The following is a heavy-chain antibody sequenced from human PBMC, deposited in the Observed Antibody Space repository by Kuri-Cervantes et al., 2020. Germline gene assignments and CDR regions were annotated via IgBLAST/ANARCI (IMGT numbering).Heavy chain of an antibody. CDR3: ARLDSNGWYRPYYFDY. CDR2: IYPGNSDT. D-gene: IGHD6-19*01. Sequence: GGSLRLSCQGSGYSFTSYWISWVRQMPGKGLERMVIIYPGNSDTRYSPSFQGQVTISADKSISTAYLQWSSLKASDSAIYYCARLDSNGWYRPYYFDYWGQGALVIVSS. V-gene: IGHV5-51*01. J-gene: IGHJ4*02. CDR1: GYSFTSYW.